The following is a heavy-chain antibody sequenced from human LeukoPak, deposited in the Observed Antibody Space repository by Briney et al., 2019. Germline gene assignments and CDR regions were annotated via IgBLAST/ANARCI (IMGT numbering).Heavy chain of an antibody. Sequence: GGSLRLSCAASGFTFSSYGIHWVRQAPGKGLEWVAATSYDGSNKHYADSVKGRFIISRDNSKNTVYLQMDSLRAEDTAVYHCVSIGHGEGGWGQGTLVTVSS. J-gene: IGHJ4*02. V-gene: IGHV3-30*03. CDR3: VSIGHGEGG. D-gene: IGHD2-15*01. CDR2: TSYDGSNK. CDR1: GFTFSSYG.